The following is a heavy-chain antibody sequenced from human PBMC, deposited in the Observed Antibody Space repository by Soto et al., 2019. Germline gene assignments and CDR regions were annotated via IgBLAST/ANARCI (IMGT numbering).Heavy chain of an antibody. CDR3: ARIAVGGNRFDY. CDR1: GGSISSSSYY. Sequence: QLQLQESGPGLVKPSETLSLTCTVSGGSISSSSYYWGWIRQPPGKGLEWIGSIYYSGSNYYNPSLKRRVSLSVDTSKNQFSLKLSYVTAADTAEYYCARIAVGGNRFDYWGQGTLVTVSS. J-gene: IGHJ4*02. D-gene: IGHD6-19*01. CDR2: IYYSGSN. V-gene: IGHV4-39*01.